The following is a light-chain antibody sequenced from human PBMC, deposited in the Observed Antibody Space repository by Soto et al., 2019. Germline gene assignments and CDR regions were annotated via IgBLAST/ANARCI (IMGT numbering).Light chain of an antibody. Sequence: EIVLTQSPGTLSLSPGERATLSCRASQSVSSSYLAWYQQKPGQAPRLLIYGTSSRATGIPDRFSGSGSGTDYTLTISRLQAEDSAVYYCQQYGTSPGMYTFGQGTKLEI. V-gene: IGKV3-20*01. CDR2: GTS. CDR3: QQYGTSPGMYT. J-gene: IGKJ2*01. CDR1: QSVSSSY.